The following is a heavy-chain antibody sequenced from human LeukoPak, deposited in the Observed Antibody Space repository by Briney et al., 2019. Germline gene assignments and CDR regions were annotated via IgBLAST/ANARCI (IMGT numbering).Heavy chain of an antibody. CDR2: MNPNSGNT. CDR3: ASGVLLWFGERNYGMDV. CDR1: GYTFTSYD. Sequence: ASVKVSCTASGYTFTSYDINWVRQATGQGLEWMGWMNPNSGNTGYAQKFQGRVTMTRNTSISTAYMELSSLRSDDTAVYYCASGVLLWFGERNYGMDVWGQGTTVTVSS. J-gene: IGHJ6*02. D-gene: IGHD3-10*01. V-gene: IGHV1-8*01.